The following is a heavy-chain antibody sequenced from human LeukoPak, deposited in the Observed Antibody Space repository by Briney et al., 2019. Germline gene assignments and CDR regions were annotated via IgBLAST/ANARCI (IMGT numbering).Heavy chain of an antibody. CDR1: GFPFSSYV. D-gene: IGHD3-22*01. Sequence: GGSLRLSCATSGFPFSSYVMTWVRQAPGKGLEWVSGISGSGGSAYYADSVKGQFTISRDNSKNTLYLQMNSLRAEDTAVYYCAKGYYFDSSGYLNIEYWGQGTLVTVSS. CDR3: AKGYYFDSSGYLNIEY. J-gene: IGHJ4*02. V-gene: IGHV3-23*01. CDR2: ISGSGGSA.